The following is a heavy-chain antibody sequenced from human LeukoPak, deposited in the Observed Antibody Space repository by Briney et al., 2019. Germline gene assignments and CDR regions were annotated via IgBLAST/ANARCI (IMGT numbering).Heavy chain of an antibody. V-gene: IGHV4-34*01. D-gene: IGHD2-21*01. J-gene: IGHJ4*02. Sequence: SETLSLTCAVYGGSFSGYYWSWIRQPPGKGLEWIGEINHSGSTNYNPSLKSRVTMSVDTSKNQFPLKLSSVTAADTAVYYCARVSIGGTLDYWGQGTLVTVSS. CDR3: ARVSIGGTLDY. CDR1: GGSFSGYY. CDR2: INHSGST.